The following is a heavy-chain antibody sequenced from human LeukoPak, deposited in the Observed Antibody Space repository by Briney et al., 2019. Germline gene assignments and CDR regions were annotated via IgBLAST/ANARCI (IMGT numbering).Heavy chain of an antibody. Sequence: GGSLRLSCAASGFTVSSNYMSWVRQAPGKGLEWVSVIYSGGSTYYADSVKGRFTISRDNSKNTLYLQMNSLRAEDTAVYYCARDRNYYDRFYGMDVWGQGTTVTVSS. CDR2: IYSGGST. J-gene: IGHJ6*02. D-gene: IGHD3-22*01. V-gene: IGHV3-66*01. CDR3: ARDRNYYDRFYGMDV. CDR1: GFTVSSNY.